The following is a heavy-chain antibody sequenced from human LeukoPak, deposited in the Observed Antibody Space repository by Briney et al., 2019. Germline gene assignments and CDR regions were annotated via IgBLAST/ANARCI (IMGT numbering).Heavy chain of an antibody. Sequence: GESLKISCEGSGYRFASYWVGWARQRPGKGLEWMGIIYPDDSQSIYSPSFRGQVTMSADKSITTAYLRFHSLQASDTAIYHCARRLGPYIDTWTDAFDVWGQGAMVTVSS. CDR3: ARRLGPYIDTWTDAFDV. CDR1: GYRFASYW. J-gene: IGHJ3*01. CDR2: IYPDDSQS. V-gene: IGHV5-51*01. D-gene: IGHD1-1*01.